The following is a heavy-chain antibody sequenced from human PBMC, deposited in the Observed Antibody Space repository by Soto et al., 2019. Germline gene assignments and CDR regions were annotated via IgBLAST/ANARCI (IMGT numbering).Heavy chain of an antibody. J-gene: IGHJ1*01. CDR1: GYSFTSYW. CDR2: IDPSDSYT. D-gene: IGHD3-22*01. Sequence: GESLKISCRGSGYSFTSYWISWVRQMPGKGLEWMGRIDPSDSYTNYSPSFQGHVTISADKSISTAYLQWSSLKASDTAMYYCATYPYDSSGYEHWGQGTLVTVSS. CDR3: ATYPYDSSGYEH. V-gene: IGHV5-10-1*01.